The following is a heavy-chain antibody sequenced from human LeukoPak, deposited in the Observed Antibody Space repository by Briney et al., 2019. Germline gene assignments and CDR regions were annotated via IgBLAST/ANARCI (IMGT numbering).Heavy chain of an antibody. D-gene: IGHD3-10*01. Sequence: PSETLSLTCTVSGGSISSGSYYWGWIRQPPGKGLEWIGSIYYSGSTYYTPSLKSRVTISVDTSKNQFSLKLSSVTAADTAVYYCATKYRLLWFGELTDGMDVWGQGTTVTVSS. CDR1: GGSISSGSYY. V-gene: IGHV4-39*01. CDR2: IYYSGST. J-gene: IGHJ6*02. CDR3: ATKYRLLWFGELTDGMDV.